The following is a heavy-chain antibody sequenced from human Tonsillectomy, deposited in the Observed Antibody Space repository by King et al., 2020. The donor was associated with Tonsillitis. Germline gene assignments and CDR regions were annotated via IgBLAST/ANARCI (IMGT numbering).Heavy chain of an antibody. CDR2: ISNIDDIT. V-gene: IGHV3-23*04. CDR1: GFTFSSYA. J-gene: IGHJ4*02. D-gene: IGHD4/OR15-4a*01. CDR3: AKRFGANSGAVDY. Sequence: VQLVESGGGLVQPGESLRLSCAASGFTFSSYAMSWVRQAPGKGLELVSGISNIDDITYYTDSVKGRFTISRDISKNTLYLLMTSLRAEDTAVYYCAKRFGANSGAVDYWGQGTLVSVSS.